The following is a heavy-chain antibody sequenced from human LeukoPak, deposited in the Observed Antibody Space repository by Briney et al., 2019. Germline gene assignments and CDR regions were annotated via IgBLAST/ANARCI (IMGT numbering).Heavy chain of an antibody. Sequence: SETLSLTCTVSGGSISSYYWSWIRQPPGKGLEWIGYIYYSGSTNYNPSLKSRVTISVDTSKNQFSLKLSSVTAADTAVYYCARKTGHSDAFDIWGQGTMVTVSS. V-gene: IGHV4-59*01. CDR2: IYYSGST. J-gene: IGHJ3*02. CDR3: ARKTGHSDAFDI. CDR1: GGSISSYY. D-gene: IGHD7-27*01.